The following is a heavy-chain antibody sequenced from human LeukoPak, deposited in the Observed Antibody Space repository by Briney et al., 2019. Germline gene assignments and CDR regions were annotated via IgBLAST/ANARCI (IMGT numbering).Heavy chain of an antibody. D-gene: IGHD1-1*01. CDR1: GGSISSSSYY. V-gene: IGHV4-39*07. CDR2: IYYSGST. Sequence: SETLSLTCTVSGGSISSSSYYWGWIRQPPGKGLEWIGSIYYSGSTYYNPSLKSRVTISVDTSKNQFSLKLSSVTAADTAVYYCARAWGTLDWFDPWGQGTLVTVSS. CDR3: ARAWGTLDWFDP. J-gene: IGHJ5*02.